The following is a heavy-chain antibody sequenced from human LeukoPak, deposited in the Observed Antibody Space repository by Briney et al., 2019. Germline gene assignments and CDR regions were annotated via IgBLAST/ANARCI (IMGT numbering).Heavy chain of an antibody. Sequence: SETLSLTCAVYGGSFSGYYWSWIRQPPGKGLEWIGEINHSGSTNYNPSLKSRVTISVDTSKNQFSLKLSSVTAADTAVYYCARDKELQRGFLNNHDAFDIWGQGTMVTVSS. V-gene: IGHV4-34*01. J-gene: IGHJ3*02. CDR1: GGSFSGYY. CDR3: ARDKELQRGFLNNHDAFDI. CDR2: INHSGST. D-gene: IGHD6-25*01.